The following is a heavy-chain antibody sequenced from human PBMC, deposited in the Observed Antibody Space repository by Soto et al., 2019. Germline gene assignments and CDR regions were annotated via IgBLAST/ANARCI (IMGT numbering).Heavy chain of an antibody. CDR1: GFTFSSYA. J-gene: IGHJ4*02. Sequence: GGSLRLSCAASGFTFSSYAMSWVRQAPGKGLEWVSAISGSGGSTYYADSVKGRFTISRDNSKNTLYLQMNSLRAEDTAVYYCAKGPRGIVVVPAAAPAYWGQGTLVTVSS. V-gene: IGHV3-23*01. CDR3: AKGPRGIVVVPAAAPAY. D-gene: IGHD2-2*01. CDR2: ISGSGGST.